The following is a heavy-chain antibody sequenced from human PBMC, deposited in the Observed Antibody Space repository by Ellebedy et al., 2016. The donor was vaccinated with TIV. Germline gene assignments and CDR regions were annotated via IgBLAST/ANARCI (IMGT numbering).Heavy chain of an antibody. V-gene: IGHV3-23*01. CDR3: TNTYPEEGLDV. Sequence: GESLKISCEASGYLFRGYIINWVRQAPGKGLEWVSSINGGGGIIYYAGSVKGRFTISRDNSKKTVYLQMNSLRAEDTAKYYCTNTYPEEGLDVWGQGTTVTVSS. CDR2: INGGGGII. D-gene: IGHD2-21*01. J-gene: IGHJ6*02. CDR1: GYLFRGYI.